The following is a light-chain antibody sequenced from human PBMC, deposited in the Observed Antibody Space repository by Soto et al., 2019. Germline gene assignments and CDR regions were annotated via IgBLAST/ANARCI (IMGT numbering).Light chain of an antibody. CDR2: DVS. Sequence: EIVLTQSPATLSLSPGERATLSCRASQSVSSYLAWYQQKPGQAPRLLIYDVSNRATGIPARFSGSGSGTDFTLTISSLEPEDFAVYYCQQRSNWPPKLTFGGGTKVEIK. J-gene: IGKJ4*01. V-gene: IGKV3-11*01. CDR1: QSVSSY. CDR3: QQRSNWPPKLT.